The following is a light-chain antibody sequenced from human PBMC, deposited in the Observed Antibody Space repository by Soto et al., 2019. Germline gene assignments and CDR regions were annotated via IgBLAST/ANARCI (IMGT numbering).Light chain of an antibody. CDR2: DAS. J-gene: IGKJ2*01. CDR3: KQRSNWRYT. CDR1: QTVSTY. V-gene: IGKV3-11*01. Sequence: EIVLTQSPATLSLSPGERATLSCRASQTVSTYLAWYQQKPGQAPRLLIYDASNRATGVPARFSGSGSGTAFTLTISSLEPEDFAVYYCKQRSNWRYTFGQGTKLENK.